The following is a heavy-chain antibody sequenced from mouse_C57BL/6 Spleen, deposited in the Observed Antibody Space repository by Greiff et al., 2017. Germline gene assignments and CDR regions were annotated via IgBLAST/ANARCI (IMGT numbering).Heavy chain of an antibody. V-gene: IGHV1-55*01. Sequence: VKLQQPGAELVKPGASVKMSCKASGYTFTSYWITWVKQRPGQGLEWIGDIYPGSGSTNYNEKFKSKATLTVDTSSSTAYMQLSSLTSEDSAVYYCARRYYGSSSWYFDVWGTGTTVTVSS. D-gene: IGHD1-1*01. CDR3: ARRYYGSSSWYFDV. J-gene: IGHJ1*03. CDR2: IYPGSGST. CDR1: GYTFTSYW.